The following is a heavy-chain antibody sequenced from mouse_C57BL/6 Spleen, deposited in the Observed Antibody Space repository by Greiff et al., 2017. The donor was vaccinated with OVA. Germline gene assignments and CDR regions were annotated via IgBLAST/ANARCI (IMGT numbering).Heavy chain of an antibody. CDR2: IDPSDSYT. CDR1: GYTFTSYW. V-gene: IGHV1-69*01. CDR3: ARRGVLDY. J-gene: IGHJ2*01. Sequence: QVHVKQPGAELVMPGASVKLSCKASGYTFTSYWMHWVKQRPGQGLEWIGEIDPSDSYTNYNQKFKGKSTLTVDKSSSTAYMQLSSLTSEDSAVYYCARRGVLDYWGQGTTLTVSS.